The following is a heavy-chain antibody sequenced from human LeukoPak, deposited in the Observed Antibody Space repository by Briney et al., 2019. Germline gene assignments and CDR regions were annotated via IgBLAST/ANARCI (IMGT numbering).Heavy chain of an antibody. CDR3: ARGYYSSSRFDS. CDR1: GFSFSSSA. Sequence: PGGPLRLSCAASGFSFSSSAMHWVRKAPGKGLVWFSRVNSDGSTTNYADSVKGRFTISRDNAENTLYMRMNSLRPEDTAVYYCARGYYSSSRFDSWGQGTLVTVSS. D-gene: IGHD6-13*01. J-gene: IGHJ4*02. CDR2: VNSDGSTT. V-gene: IGHV3-74*01.